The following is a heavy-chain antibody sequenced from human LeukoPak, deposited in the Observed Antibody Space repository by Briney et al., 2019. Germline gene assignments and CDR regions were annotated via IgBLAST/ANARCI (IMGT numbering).Heavy chain of an antibody. CDR3: ARDSPRFRAFDI. CDR1: GFTFSNYA. CDR2: ISGSGGSI. J-gene: IGHJ3*02. V-gene: IGHV3-23*01. Sequence: GGSLRLSCAAYGFTFSNYAMSWVRQAPGKGLEWVSVISGSGGSIDYADSVKGRFTISRDNAKNSLYLQMNSLRAEDTAVYYCARDSPRFRAFDIWGQGTMLTVSS.